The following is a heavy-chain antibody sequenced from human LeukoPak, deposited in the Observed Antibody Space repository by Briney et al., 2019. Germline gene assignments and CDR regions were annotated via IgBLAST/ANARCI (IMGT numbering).Heavy chain of an antibody. CDR3: ARETSSSALEY. CDR1: GGSISSSNW. D-gene: IGHD6-6*01. V-gene: IGHV4-4*02. J-gene: IGHJ4*02. CDR2: IYHSGST. Sequence: SGTLSLTCAVSGGSISSSNWWSWVRQPPGKGLEWIGEIYHSGSTNYNPSLKSRVTISVDTSRNQFSLKLTSVTAADTAVYYCARETSSSALEYWGQGTLVTVSS.